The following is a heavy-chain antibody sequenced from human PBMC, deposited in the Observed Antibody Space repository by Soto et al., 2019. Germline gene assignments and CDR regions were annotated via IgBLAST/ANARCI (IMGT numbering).Heavy chain of an antibody. J-gene: IGHJ6*02. CDR3: ARECGYSSSWPPGALNYIYYGMDV. D-gene: IGHD6-13*01. V-gene: IGHV1-2*02. CDR1: GYTFTGYY. CDR2: INPNSGGT. Sequence: ASVKVSCKASGYTFTGYYMHWVRQAPGQGLEWMGWINPNSGGTNYAQKFQGRVTMTRDTSISTAYMELSRLRSDGTAVYYCARECGYSSSWPPGALNYIYYGMDVWGQGTTVTVSS.